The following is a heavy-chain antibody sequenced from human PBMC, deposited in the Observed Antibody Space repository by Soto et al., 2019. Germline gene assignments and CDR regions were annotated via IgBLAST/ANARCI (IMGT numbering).Heavy chain of an antibody. Sequence: GGSLRLSCAASGFTFSSYGMHWVRQAPGKGLEWVAVISYDGSNKYYADSVKGRFTISRDNSKNTLYLQMNSLRAEDTAVYYCAKELIVNELFDYWGQGTLVTVSS. V-gene: IGHV3-30*18. CDR3: AKELIVNELFDY. J-gene: IGHJ4*02. D-gene: IGHD2-15*01. CDR1: GFTFSSYG. CDR2: ISYDGSNK.